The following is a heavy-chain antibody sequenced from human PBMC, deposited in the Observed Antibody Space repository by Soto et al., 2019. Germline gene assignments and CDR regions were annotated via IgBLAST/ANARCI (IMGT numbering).Heavy chain of an antibody. CDR3: ARSQGTGINNYFYYADV. J-gene: IGHJ6*03. D-gene: IGHD3-10*01. CDR2: IKEDGAEK. V-gene: IGHV3-7*01. Sequence: EVQLEQSGGGLVQPGGSLRLSCIASEVTFNMHWMTWVRQAPGKGLEWVANIKEDGAEKNYVDSVKGRFTISRDNAKNSLFLKMNSLRAEDSAVYYCARSQGTGINNYFYYADVWGGGSTVIVSS. CDR1: EVTFNMHW.